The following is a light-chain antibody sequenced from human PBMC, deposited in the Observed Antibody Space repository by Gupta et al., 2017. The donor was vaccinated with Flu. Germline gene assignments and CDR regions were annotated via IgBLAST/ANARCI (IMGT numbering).Light chain of an antibody. V-gene: IGKV3-20*01. CDR3: HQEGNSPFT. CDR2: GAS. J-gene: IGKJ3*01. CDR1: QGVTNNY. Sequence: EIVLTQSPDTLSLSPGERATLSCRAGQGVTNNYLAWFQQKRGQAPRLLIDGASSRATGIPDRFIGSGSGTDFTLTISRREPEDFAVYYCHQEGNSPFTFGHGTKVDIK.